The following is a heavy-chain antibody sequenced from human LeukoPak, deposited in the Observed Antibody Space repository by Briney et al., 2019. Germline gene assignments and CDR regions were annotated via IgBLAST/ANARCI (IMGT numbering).Heavy chain of an antibody. J-gene: IGHJ4*02. Sequence: SQTLSLTCAVSGGSISSGGYSWSWIRQPPGKGLECIGEINHSGSTNYNPSLKSRVTISVDTSKNQFSPRLSSVTAADTAVYYCARGLLTGPNYFDYWGQGTLVTVSS. CDR2: INHSGST. CDR1: GGSISSGGYS. D-gene: IGHD7-27*01. V-gene: IGHV4-30-2*01. CDR3: ARGLLTGPNYFDY.